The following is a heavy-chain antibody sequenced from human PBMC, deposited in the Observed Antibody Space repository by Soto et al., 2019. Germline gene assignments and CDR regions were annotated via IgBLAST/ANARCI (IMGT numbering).Heavy chain of an antibody. CDR3: ARLYYDYV. CDR1: GFTFGTYS. Sequence: HPGGSLRLSCAGSGFTFGTYSMNWVRQAAGKGLEWIAYISYDSDTIQYANSVKGRFTISRDNAKNSLYLQMNSLRDEDTAVYYCARLYYDYVWGQGTTVTVSS. J-gene: IGHJ6*02. D-gene: IGHD3-3*01. CDR2: ISYDSDTI. V-gene: IGHV3-48*02.